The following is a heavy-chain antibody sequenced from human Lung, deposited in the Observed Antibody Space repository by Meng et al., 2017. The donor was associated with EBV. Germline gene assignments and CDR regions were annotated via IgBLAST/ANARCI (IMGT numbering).Heavy chain of an antibody. D-gene: IGHD6-19*01. Sequence: QMQLLASGPALVKPSGTLSPTCAVSGGSISISPWWSGVRQPPGKGLEWIGEINHSGGTNYNPSLRGRVTISLDKSKNQFSLTLRSVTAADTAVYYCARDPYATGWAGWGQGTLVTVSS. CDR3: ARDPYATGWAG. CDR2: INHSGGT. CDR1: GGSISISPW. J-gene: IGHJ4*02. V-gene: IGHV4-4*02.